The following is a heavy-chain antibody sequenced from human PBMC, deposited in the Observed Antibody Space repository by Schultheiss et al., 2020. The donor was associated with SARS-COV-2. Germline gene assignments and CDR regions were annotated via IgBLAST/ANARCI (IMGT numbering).Heavy chain of an antibody. V-gene: IGHV3-73*01. CDR3: TRNERFLLY. J-gene: IGHJ4*02. CDR2: IRSKANSYAT. D-gene: IGHD3-3*01. Sequence: GGSLRLSCAASGFTFSGSAMHWVRQASGKGLEWVGRIRSKANSYATAYAASVKGRFTISRDDSKNTAYLQMNSLKTEDTAVYYCTRNERFLLYWGQGTLVTVSS. CDR1: GFTFSGSA.